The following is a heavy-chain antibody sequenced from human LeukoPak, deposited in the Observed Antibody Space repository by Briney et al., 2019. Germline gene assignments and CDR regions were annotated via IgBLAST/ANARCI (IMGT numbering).Heavy chain of an antibody. V-gene: IGHV4-61*08. D-gene: IGHD3-22*01. Sequence: SETLSLTCAVSGGSISSSGYYWSWIRQPPGKGLEWIGYIYYSGSTNYNPTLKSRVTISVDTSKNQFSLKLSSVTAADTAVYYCARVAPAVSSGYYYRLDAFDIWGQGTMVTVSS. CDR3: ARVAPAVSSGYYYRLDAFDI. CDR1: GGSISSSGYY. J-gene: IGHJ3*02. CDR2: IYYSGST.